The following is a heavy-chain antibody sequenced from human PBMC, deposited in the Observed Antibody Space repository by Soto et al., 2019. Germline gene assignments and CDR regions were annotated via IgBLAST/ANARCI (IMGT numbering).Heavy chain of an antibody. D-gene: IGHD2-2*01. CDR1: GGSFSGYY. CDR2: INHSGST. Sequence: SETLSLTCAVYGGSFSGYYWSWIRQPPGKGLEWIGEINHSGSTNYNPSLKSRVTISVDTSKNQFSLKLSSVTAADTAVYYCARGRRDILVVPAATYWFDPWGQGTLVTVSS. J-gene: IGHJ5*02. V-gene: IGHV4-34*01. CDR3: ARGRRDILVVPAATYWFDP.